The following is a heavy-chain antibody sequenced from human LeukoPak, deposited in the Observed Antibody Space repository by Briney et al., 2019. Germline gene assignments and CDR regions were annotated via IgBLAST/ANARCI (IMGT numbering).Heavy chain of an antibody. D-gene: IGHD3-16*01. J-gene: IGHJ2*01. CDR1: GGSIISYY. Sequence: SETLSLTCTVSGGSIISYYWSWIRQPPGKGLEWIGYIYYSGSTNYNPSLKSRVTISVDTSKNQFSLKLSSVTAADTAVYYCARGLGVETNYWYFDLWGRGTLVTVSS. CDR3: ARGLGVETNYWYFDL. V-gene: IGHV4-59*01. CDR2: IYYSGST.